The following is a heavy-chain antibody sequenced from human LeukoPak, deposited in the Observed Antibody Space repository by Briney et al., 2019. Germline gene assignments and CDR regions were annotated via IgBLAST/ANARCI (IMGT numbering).Heavy chain of an antibody. V-gene: IGHV4-59*01. CDR2: ISYTGST. CDR1: GGSISRYY. D-gene: IGHD3-10*01. J-gene: IGHJ4*02. Sequence: TSETLSLTCTVSGGSISRYYWSWIRQPPGKGLEWIGYISYTGSTTYNSSLKSRVIISLDTSQNQFSLKLTSVTPADTAVYYCARTAKYYYGSETYYFFDYWGQGTLVTVSS. CDR3: ARTAKYYYGSETYYFFDY.